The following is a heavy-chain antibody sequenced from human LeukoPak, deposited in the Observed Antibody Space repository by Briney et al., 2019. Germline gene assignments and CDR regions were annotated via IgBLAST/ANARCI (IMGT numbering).Heavy chain of an antibody. CDR2: ISSSSSYI. CDR1: GFTFSSYS. CDR3: ARDAIAAAGYYYYYGMDV. J-gene: IGHJ6*02. D-gene: IGHD6-13*01. Sequence: GGSLRLSCAASGFTFSSYSMNWVRQAPGKGLEWASSISSSSSYIYYADSVKGRFTISRDNAKNSLYLQMNSLRAEDTAVYYCARDAIAAAGYYYYYGMDVWGQGTTVTVSS. V-gene: IGHV3-21*01.